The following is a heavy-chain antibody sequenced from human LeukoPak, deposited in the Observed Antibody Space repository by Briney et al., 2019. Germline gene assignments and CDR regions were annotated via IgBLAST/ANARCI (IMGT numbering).Heavy chain of an antibody. J-gene: IGHJ2*01. V-gene: IGHV3-23*01. CDR2: VTGSGGST. D-gene: IGHD6-13*01. CDR3: AKAYSSNWSDWYFDL. Sequence: PGGSLRLSCAASGFTFSSYALSWVRQAPAKGLEWVSAVTGSGGSTYYADSVQGRFAISRDNSKNTLYLQMHSLRADDTAVYYRAKAYSSNWSDWYFDLWGRGTLVIVSS. CDR1: GFTFSSYA.